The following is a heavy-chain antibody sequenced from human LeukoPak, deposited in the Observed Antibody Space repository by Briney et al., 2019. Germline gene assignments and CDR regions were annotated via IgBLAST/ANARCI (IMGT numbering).Heavy chain of an antibody. Sequence: PGGSLRLSCAASGFTFSSYWMHWVRQAPGKGLVWVSRINSDGSGTTYADSVKGRFTISRDNAKNTLYLQMNSLRAEDTAVYYCARGRGCANGVCYFDYWGQGTLVTVSS. J-gene: IGHJ4*02. D-gene: IGHD2-8*01. CDR3: ARGRGCANGVCYFDY. CDR2: INSDGSGT. V-gene: IGHV3-74*01. CDR1: GFTFSSYW.